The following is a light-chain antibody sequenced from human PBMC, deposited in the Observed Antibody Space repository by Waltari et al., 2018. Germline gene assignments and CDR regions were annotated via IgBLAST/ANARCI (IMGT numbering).Light chain of an antibody. J-gene: IGKJ4*01. Sequence: IQLTQSPSSLSASVGERVTLTCRASQGISSYLAWYQQKPGKAPKLLIYATSTLQSGVPSRFSGSGSGTDFTLTISSLQPEDFATYYCQQLNSYPLTFGGGTKVEIK. CDR1: QGISSY. CDR3: QQLNSYPLT. V-gene: IGKV1-9*01. CDR2: ATS.